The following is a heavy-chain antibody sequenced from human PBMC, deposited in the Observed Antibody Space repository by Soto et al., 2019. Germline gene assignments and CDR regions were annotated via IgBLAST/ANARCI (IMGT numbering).Heavy chain of an antibody. V-gene: IGHV3-30-3*01. CDR3: ARDPPKVGIVTFLRLNTMGTFDY. CDR1: GFNYRGDA. D-gene: IGHD1-1*01. CDR2: ISYDGSNK. Sequence: RGGSLRRSRAGSGFNYRGDAMHGVRHAPGQSPERDAVISYDGSNKYYADSVKGRFTISRDNSKNTLYLQMNSLRAEDTAVYYCARDPPKVGIVTFLRLNTMGTFDYWGQGTLVTVSS. J-gene: IGHJ4*02.